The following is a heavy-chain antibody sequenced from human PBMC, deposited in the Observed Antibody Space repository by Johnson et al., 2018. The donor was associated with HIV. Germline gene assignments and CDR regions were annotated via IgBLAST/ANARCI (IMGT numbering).Heavy chain of an antibody. J-gene: IGHJ3*02. CDR3: ARAPRAFCDGDCYPNAFGI. CDR1: GFTFSDYY. D-gene: IGHD2-21*02. V-gene: IGHV3-11*04. CDR2: ISSRSGTI. Sequence: QVQLVESGGGLVKPGGSLRLSCAASGFTFSDYYMRWIRQAPGKGLEWVSHISSRSGTIYYSDSVKGRFTISRDNAKNSLYLQMNSLRAEDTAVYYCARAPRAFCDGDCYPNAFGIWGQGTMVTVSS.